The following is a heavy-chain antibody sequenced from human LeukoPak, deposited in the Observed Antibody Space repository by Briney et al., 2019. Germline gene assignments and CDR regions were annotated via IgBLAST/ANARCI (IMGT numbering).Heavy chain of an antibody. Sequence: SVKVSCKASGGTFSSYAISWVRQAPGQGLEWIGRIIPILGIANYAQKFQGRVTITADKSTSTAYMELSSLRSEDTAVYYCARVFRKVRGVIKNYYYYGMDVWGQGTTVTVSS. CDR3: ARVFRKVRGVIKNYYYYGMDV. CDR2: IIPILGIA. V-gene: IGHV1-69*04. D-gene: IGHD3-10*01. CDR1: GGTFSSYA. J-gene: IGHJ6*02.